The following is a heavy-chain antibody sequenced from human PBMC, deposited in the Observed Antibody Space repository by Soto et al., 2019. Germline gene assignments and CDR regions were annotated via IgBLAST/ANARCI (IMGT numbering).Heavy chain of an antibody. CDR2: INPNSGGT. CDR1: GYTFTGYY. V-gene: IGHV1-2*04. Sequence: GASVKVSCKASGYTFTGYYMHWVRQAPGQGLEWMGWINPNSGGTNYAQKFQGWVTMTRDTSIGTAYMELSRLRSDDTAVYYCARAYSETRLMYYYYGGDYYYGMDVWGQGTTVTVSS. CDR3: ARAYSETRLMYYYYGGDYYYGMDV. D-gene: IGHD3-10*01. J-gene: IGHJ6*02.